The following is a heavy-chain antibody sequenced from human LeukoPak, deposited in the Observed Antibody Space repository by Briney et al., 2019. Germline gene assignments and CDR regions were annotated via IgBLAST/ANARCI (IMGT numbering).Heavy chain of an antibody. CDR2: IYYSGST. CDR3: ARGMWIRLLNVAVIQPIDY. V-gene: IGHV4-39*01. D-gene: IGHD5-18*01. Sequence: SETLSLTCTVSGGSISISSYYWGWIRQPPGKGLEWIGSIYYSGSTYYNPSLKSRVTISVDTSKNQFSLKLSSVTAADTAVYYCARGMWIRLLNVAVIQPIDYWGQGTLVTVSS. J-gene: IGHJ4*02. CDR1: GGSISISSYY.